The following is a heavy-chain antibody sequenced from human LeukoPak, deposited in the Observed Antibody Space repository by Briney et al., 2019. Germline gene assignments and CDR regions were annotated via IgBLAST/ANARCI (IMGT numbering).Heavy chain of an antibody. CDR3: VRDSKAFNAFDI. V-gene: IGHV4-31*03. Sequence: SETLSLTCTVSGGSISSGGYYWSWIRQHPGKGLEWIGEINHSGSTSYNPSLESRVPISVDTSKNQFSLKLSSVTAADTAVYYCVRDSKAFNAFDIWGQGTMVTVSS. J-gene: IGHJ3*02. D-gene: IGHD3-3*02. CDR2: INHSGST. CDR1: GGSISSGGYY.